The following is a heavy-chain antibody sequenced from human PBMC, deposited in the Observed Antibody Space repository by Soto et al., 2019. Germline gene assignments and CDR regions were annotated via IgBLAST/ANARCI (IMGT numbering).Heavy chain of an antibody. D-gene: IGHD6-6*01. CDR1: GFSLSTSGVG. CDR2: IYWSGDE. Sequence: QGTLKESGPTLVKPTQTLTLTCSFSGFSLSTSGVGVGWIRQSPGKALEWLALIYWSGDEHYRPSLKSRLSITKDTSKNHVVLIMTDMDPVDTATYYCARGIATRPVFAFDIWCQRTMVTVSS. CDR3: ARGIATRPVFAFDI. V-gene: IGHV2-5*01. J-gene: IGHJ3*02.